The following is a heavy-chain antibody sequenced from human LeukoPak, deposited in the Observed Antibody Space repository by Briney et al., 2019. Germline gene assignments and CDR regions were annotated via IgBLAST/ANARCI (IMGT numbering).Heavy chain of an antibody. V-gene: IGHV4-61*02. CDR1: GGSISSGSYY. Sequence: SQTLSLTCTVSGGSISSGSYYWSWIRQPAGKGLEWIGRIYTSGSTNYNPSLKSRVTISVDTSKNQFSLKLSPVTAADTAVYYCARAEALSSYYYYYGMDVWGQGTTVTVSS. J-gene: IGHJ6*02. CDR3: ARAEALSSYYYYYGMDV. CDR2: IYTSGST. D-gene: IGHD3-10*01.